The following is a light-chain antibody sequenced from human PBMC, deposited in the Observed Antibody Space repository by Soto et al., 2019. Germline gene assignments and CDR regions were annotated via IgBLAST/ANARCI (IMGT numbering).Light chain of an antibody. CDR2: DTS. CDR1: QSVSSN. CDR3: QQYNIWPPIT. J-gene: IGKJ5*01. V-gene: IGKV3-15*01. Sequence: EVVMTQSPATLSVSPWEGATLSWMASQSVSSNLAWYQQKRGQAPRLLIYDTSIRAAGVPARFSGSGSGTEFTLTITSLQSEDIALYYCQQYNIWPPITFGQGTRLEIK.